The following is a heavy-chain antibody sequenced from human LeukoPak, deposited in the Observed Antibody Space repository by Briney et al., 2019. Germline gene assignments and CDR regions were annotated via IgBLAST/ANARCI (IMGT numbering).Heavy chain of an antibody. CDR3: ARGGSGSYSTPVVHFDY. Sequence: SETLSLTCTVSGGSISSSSYYWGWIRQPPGKGLEWIGSIYYSGSTYYNPSLKSRVTISVDTSKNQFSLKLSSVTAADTAVYYCARGGSGSYSTPVVHFDYWGQGTLVTVPS. J-gene: IGHJ4*02. D-gene: IGHD1-26*01. CDR2: IYYSGST. V-gene: IGHV4-39*01. CDR1: GGSISSSSYY.